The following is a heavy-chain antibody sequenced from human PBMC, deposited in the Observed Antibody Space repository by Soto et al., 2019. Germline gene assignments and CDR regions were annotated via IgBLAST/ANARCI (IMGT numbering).Heavy chain of an antibody. D-gene: IGHD2-21*01. J-gene: IGHJ4*02. CDR1: GGSISNSTYY. CDR2: MYNSEST. Sequence: QLLESGPGLVKPSETLSLTCSVSGGSISNSTYYWGWIRQPPEKGLEWIGSMYNSESTHYNPSLKSRVTISVDTSKNQFSLELTSVTAADTAVYYCARHGWLYPEGYIDYWGQGTLVTVSS. CDR3: ARHGWLYPEGYIDY. V-gene: IGHV4-39*01.